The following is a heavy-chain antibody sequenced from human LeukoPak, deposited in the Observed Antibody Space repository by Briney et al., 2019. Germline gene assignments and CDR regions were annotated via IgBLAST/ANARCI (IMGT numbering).Heavy chain of an antibody. J-gene: IGHJ4*02. CDR2: IYTTGST. Sequence: PSETLSLTCTVSGGSISSYYWTWIRQPAGKGLEWIGRIYTTGSTNYNPSLNSRVTMSVDTSKNQFSLKLSSVTAADTAVYYCAREGNGLLSKDFDYWGQGTLVTVSS. CDR3: AREGNGLLSKDFDY. D-gene: IGHD2/OR15-2a*01. V-gene: IGHV4-4*07. CDR1: GGSISSYY.